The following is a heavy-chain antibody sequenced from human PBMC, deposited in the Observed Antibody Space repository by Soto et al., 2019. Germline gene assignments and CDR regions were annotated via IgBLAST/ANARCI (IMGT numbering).Heavy chain of an antibody. V-gene: IGHV4-30-4*01. CDR2: IYYSGST. J-gene: IGHJ5*02. Sequence: PSETLSLTCTVSGGSISSGDYYWSWIRQPPGKGLEWIGYIYYSGSTYYNPSLKSRITISVDTSKNHCSLKLSSVTAADTAVYYYARERPDGARLDPWGQGTLVTVSS. CDR1: GGSISSGDYY. CDR3: ARERPDGARLDP. D-gene: IGHD6-6*01.